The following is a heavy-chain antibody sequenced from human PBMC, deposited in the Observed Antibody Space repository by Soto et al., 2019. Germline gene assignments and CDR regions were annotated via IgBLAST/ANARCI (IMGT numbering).Heavy chain of an antibody. CDR2: IIPIFRTA. D-gene: IGHD2-2*01. CDR3: ARRYCISTSCHYYGMDV. Sequence: QVQLVQSGAEVKKPGSSVKVSRKASGGTFSTYTVSWVRQAPGQGLEWMGGIIPIFRTANYAQKFQGRVTGTADESSSAAYMELSSLRSEATAVYYWARRYCISTSCHYYGMDVWGQGTTVTVSS. J-gene: IGHJ6*02. CDR1: GGTFSTYT. V-gene: IGHV1-69*12.